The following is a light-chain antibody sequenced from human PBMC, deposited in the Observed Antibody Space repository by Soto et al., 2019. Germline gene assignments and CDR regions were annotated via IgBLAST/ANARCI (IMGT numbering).Light chain of an antibody. Sequence: DIQMTQSPSTLSASVGDRVTITCRASQSIDNWLAWYQQKPGKAPKLLIYKTSSLGSGVPSRFSGSASGTEFTLTLSSLQPDDFATYYCQQYYTMYTFGRGTKLEIK. V-gene: IGKV1-5*03. CDR1: QSIDNW. CDR3: QQYYTMYT. CDR2: KTS. J-gene: IGKJ2*01.